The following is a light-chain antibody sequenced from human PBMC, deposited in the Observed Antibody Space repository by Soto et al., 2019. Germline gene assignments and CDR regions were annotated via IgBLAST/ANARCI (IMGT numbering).Light chain of an antibody. CDR1: SSDVGRYNY. Sequence: QSALTQPASVSGSPGQSITISCTGTSSDVGRYNYVSWYQQHPGEAPKLMIYDVDNRPSGVSNRFSGSKSGNTASLTISGLQAEDEADYYCTSYTPGSTLGWVFGGGTKLTVL. V-gene: IGLV2-14*03. CDR2: DVD. J-gene: IGLJ3*02. CDR3: TSYTPGSTLGWV.